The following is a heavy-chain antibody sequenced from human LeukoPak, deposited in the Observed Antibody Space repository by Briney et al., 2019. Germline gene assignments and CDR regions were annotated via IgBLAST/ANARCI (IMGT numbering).Heavy chain of an antibody. J-gene: IGHJ4*02. V-gene: IGHV3-74*01. CDR1: GFAFGSNW. D-gene: IGHD6-13*01. CDR3: VRSQATAWGLDY. Sequence: RPGGSLRLSCAASGFAFGSNWMHWVRQAPGKGLVWVSHISPDARTITYAAFVKGRFTISRDNAKNTLYLQMNSLRAEDTALYYCVRSQATAWGLDYWGQGTLVTVSS. CDR2: ISPDARTI.